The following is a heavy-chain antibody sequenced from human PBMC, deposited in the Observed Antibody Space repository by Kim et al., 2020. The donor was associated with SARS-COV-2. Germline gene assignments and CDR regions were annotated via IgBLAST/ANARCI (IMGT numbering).Heavy chain of an antibody. D-gene: IGHD3-3*01. Sequence: SETLSLTCTVSGGSISSDGYYWSWIRQHPGKGLEWIGYIYYSGSTYYNPSLKSRVTISVDTSKNQFSLKLSSVTAADTAVYYCARAETIFGVVIGCFDYWGQGTLVTVSS. V-gene: IGHV4-31*03. J-gene: IGHJ4*02. CDR2: IYYSGST. CDR3: ARAETIFGVVIGCFDY. CDR1: GGSISSDGYY.